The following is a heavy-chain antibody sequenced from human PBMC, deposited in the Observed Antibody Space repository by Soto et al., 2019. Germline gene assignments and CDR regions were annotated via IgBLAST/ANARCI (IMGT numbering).Heavy chain of an antibody. Sequence: QVQLVQSGAEVKKPGASVKVSCKASGYTFISYDINWVRQASGQGLEWMGWMNPNSGNTGYAQKFQGRVTMTRDTSISTAYMELSSLRSEDTAVYYCARGLWGTVTWDSWGQGTLVTVSS. CDR3: ARGLWGTVTWDS. CDR1: GYTFISYD. J-gene: IGHJ4*02. V-gene: IGHV1-8*01. D-gene: IGHD1-7*01. CDR2: MNPNSGNT.